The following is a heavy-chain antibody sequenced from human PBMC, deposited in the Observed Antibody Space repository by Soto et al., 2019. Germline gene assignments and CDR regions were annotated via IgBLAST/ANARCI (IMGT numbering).Heavy chain of an antibody. V-gene: IGHV4-31*03. J-gene: IGHJ6*03. CDR2: IYYSGST. Sequence: QVQLQESGPGLVKPSQTLSLTCTVSGGSISSGGYYWSWIRQHPGKGLEWIGYIYYSGSTYYNPSLQSRVTISVDTSKNQFSLKLSSVTAADTAVYYCARDHGYRGVPYMDVWGKGTTVTVSS. D-gene: IGHD3-10*01. CDR3: ARDHGYRGVPYMDV. CDR1: GGSISSGGYY.